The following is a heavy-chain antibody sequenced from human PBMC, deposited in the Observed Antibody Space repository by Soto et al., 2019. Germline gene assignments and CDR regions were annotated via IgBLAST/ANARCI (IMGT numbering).Heavy chain of an antibody. CDR1: GGSMRIISYD. CDR3: ATEGYSGYEDAFDI. Sequence: PXXSLSLPFTLSGGSMRIISYDWDWIRQPPGKGLVWIGSIYYIGGTYYNPPLKSRVTICVATSKNQSSLKLSSVTAADTAVSYCATEGYSGYEDAFDIWGQGTMVTVSS. V-gene: IGHV4-39*01. CDR2: IYYIGGT. J-gene: IGHJ3*02. D-gene: IGHD5-12*01.